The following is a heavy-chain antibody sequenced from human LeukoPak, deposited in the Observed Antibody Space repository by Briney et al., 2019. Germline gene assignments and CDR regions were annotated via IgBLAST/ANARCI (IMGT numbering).Heavy chain of an antibody. Sequence: ASVKVSCKASGYTFTSYGISWVRQAPGQGLEWMGWINPNSGGTNYAQKFQGRVTMTRDTSISTAYMELSRLRSDDTAVYYCARGRIRITMVRGVFDAFDIWGQGTMVTVSS. D-gene: IGHD3-10*01. V-gene: IGHV1-2*02. CDR2: INPNSGGT. CDR3: ARGRIRITMVRGVFDAFDI. CDR1: GYTFTSYG. J-gene: IGHJ3*02.